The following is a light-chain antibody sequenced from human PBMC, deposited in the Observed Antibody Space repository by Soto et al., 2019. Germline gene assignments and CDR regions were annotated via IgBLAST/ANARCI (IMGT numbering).Light chain of an antibody. CDR1: SRDVGGYNY. J-gene: IGLJ1*01. Sequence: QSVLTQPASVSGAPGQSITISCTGTSRDVGGYNYVSWCQKNPGKAPKLMIYNVFNLPSGVSDRFSGSKSGNTASPTISGLQAEAEADYYCSSYSNITTHYVFGTGTKVTVL. V-gene: IGLV2-14*03. CDR3: SSYSNITTHYV. CDR2: NVF.